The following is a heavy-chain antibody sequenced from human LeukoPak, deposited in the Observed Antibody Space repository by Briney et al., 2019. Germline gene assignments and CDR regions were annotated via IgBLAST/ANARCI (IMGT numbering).Heavy chain of an antibody. V-gene: IGHV1-2*02. J-gene: IGHJ6*02. CDR2: INPNSGGT. Sequence: ASVKVSCKASGYSFTGHFMQWVRQAPGQGLEWMGWINPNSGGTNYAQKFQGRVTMTRDTSISTAYMELSRLRSDDAAVYYCARRFYYAMDVWGQGTTVTVSS. D-gene: IGHD3-16*01. CDR3: ARRFYYAMDV. CDR1: GYSFTGHF.